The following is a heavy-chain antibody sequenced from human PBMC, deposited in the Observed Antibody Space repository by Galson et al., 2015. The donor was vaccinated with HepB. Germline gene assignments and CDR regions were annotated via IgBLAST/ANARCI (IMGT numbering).Heavy chain of an antibody. J-gene: IGHJ4*02. CDR1: GFTFSSYA. D-gene: IGHD6-13*01. CDR3: GGGGGRLAAAGDDY. Sequence: SLRLSCAASGFTFSSYAMHWVRQAPGKGLEWVAVVSYDGINKYYADSVKDRFTISRDNSKNTLYLQMNSLRAEDTAFYYCGGGGGRLAAAGDDYWGQGTLVTVSS. CDR2: VSYDGINK. V-gene: IGHV3-30-3*01.